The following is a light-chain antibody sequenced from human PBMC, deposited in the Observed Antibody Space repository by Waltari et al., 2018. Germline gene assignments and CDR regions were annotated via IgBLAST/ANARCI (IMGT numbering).Light chain of an antibody. V-gene: IGLV2-8*01. Sequence: QSALTQPPSASGSPGQSVTIPCTGSNSDVGNYNYLSWYQQHPGKAPNPLIYEVTKRPSGVPDRFSGSKSGNTASLTVSGLQAEDEADYYCSSYAGNNNLIFGGGTKVTVL. J-gene: IGLJ2*01. CDR2: EVT. CDR1: NSDVGNYNY. CDR3: SSYAGNNNLI.